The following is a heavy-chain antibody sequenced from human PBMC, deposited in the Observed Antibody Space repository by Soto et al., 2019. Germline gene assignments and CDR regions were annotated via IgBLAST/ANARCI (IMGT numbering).Heavy chain of an antibody. CDR3: ARWYYDFWSGYHLGLWYFDL. V-gene: IGHV3-74*01. Sequence: GGSLRLSCAASGFTFISYWMHFFRQSPFKWLVWVSRINSDGSSTSYADSVKGRFTISRDNAKNTLYLQMNSLRAEDTAVYYCARWYYDFWSGYHLGLWYFDLWGRGTLVTVSS. D-gene: IGHD3-3*01. J-gene: IGHJ2*01. CDR1: GFTFISYW. CDR2: INSDGSST.